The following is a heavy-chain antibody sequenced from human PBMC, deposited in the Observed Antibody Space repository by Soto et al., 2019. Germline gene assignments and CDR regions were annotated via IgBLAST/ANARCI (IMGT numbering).Heavy chain of an antibody. CDR1: GGSISSNSHY. V-gene: IGHV4-39*01. D-gene: IGHD1-26*01. CDR3: ARLFTESYYIDS. Sequence: LQLQESGPGLVRPSETLSLTCSVSGGSISSNSHYWGWIRQPPGKGLEWIGSVFKSGSTKYSASLKSRVTISVDTSKDQLSLRLSSVTVADTAVYYCARLFTESYYIDSWGHGTLVTVSS. CDR2: VFKSGST. J-gene: IGHJ5*01.